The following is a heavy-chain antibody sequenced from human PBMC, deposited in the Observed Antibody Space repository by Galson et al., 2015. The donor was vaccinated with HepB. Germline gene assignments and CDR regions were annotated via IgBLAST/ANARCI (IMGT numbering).Heavy chain of an antibody. Sequence: SLRLSCAASGFTFGDYAMSWFRQAPGKGLEWVGFIRSKAYGGTTEYAASVKGRFTISRDDSKNIAYLQMNSLKTEDTAVYYCTRGYYYDSSGYYYVGYFQHWGQGTLVTVSS. CDR2: IRSKAYGGTT. V-gene: IGHV3-49*03. J-gene: IGHJ1*01. D-gene: IGHD3-22*01. CDR1: GFTFGDYA. CDR3: TRGYYYDSSGYYYVGYFQH.